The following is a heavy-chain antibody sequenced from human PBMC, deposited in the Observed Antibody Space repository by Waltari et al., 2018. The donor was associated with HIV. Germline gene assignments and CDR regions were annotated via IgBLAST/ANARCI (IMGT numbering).Heavy chain of an antibody. V-gene: IGHV3-21*01. CDR3: ARERDIVVVVAAFGY. CDR2: ISSSSSYI. Sequence: EVQLVESGGGLVKPGGSLRLSCAASGFTFSSYSMNWVRQAPGKGLEWVSSISSSSSYIYYADSVKGRFTISRDNAKNSLYLQMNSLRAEDTAVYYCARERDIVVVVAAFGYWGQGTLVTVSS. CDR1: GFTFSSYS. D-gene: IGHD2-15*01. J-gene: IGHJ4*02.